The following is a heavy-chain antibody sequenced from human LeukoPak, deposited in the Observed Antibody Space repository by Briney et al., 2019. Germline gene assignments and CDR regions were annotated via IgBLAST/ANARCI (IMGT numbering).Heavy chain of an antibody. D-gene: IGHD6-19*01. CDR1: GGSISSGDYY. J-gene: IGHJ4*02. V-gene: IGHV4-30-4*02. Sequence: SETLSLTCTVSGGSISSGDYYWSWIRQPPGKGLEWIGYIYYSGSTSYNPSLKSRVTILVDTSKNQFSLKLSSVTAADTAVYYCARQWLPYGGHFDYWGQGTLITVSS. CDR3: ARQWLPYGGHFDY. CDR2: IYYSGST.